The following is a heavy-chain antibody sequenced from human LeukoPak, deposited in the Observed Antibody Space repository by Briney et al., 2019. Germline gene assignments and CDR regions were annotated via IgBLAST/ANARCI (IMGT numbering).Heavy chain of an antibody. J-gene: IGHJ4*02. CDR2: INGDESIR. V-gene: IGHV3-74*01. CDR1: GFPFSSYW. D-gene: IGHD5-12*01. Sequence: GGSLRLSCAASGFPFSSYWMDWVRQVPGKGLLWVSRINGDESIRSYVDSVKGRFTISRDNTKNTLYLQMNSLRDEDTAVYYCVRGYSDLDRTVYWGQGTLVTVSS. CDR3: VRGYSDLDRTVY.